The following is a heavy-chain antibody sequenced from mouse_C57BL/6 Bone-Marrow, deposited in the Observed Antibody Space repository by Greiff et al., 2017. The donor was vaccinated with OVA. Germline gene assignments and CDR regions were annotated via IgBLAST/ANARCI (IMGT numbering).Heavy chain of an antibody. CDR3: ASRDYGSSLWYFDV. D-gene: IGHD1-1*01. V-gene: IGHV1-50*01. CDR2: IDPSDSYT. J-gene: IGHJ1*03. CDR1: GYTFTSYW. Sequence: VKLQQPGAELVKPGASVKLSCKASGYTFTSYWMQWVKQRPGQGLEWIGEIDPSDSYTNYNQKFKGKATLTVDTSSSTAYMQLSSLTSEDSAVYYCASRDYGSSLWYFDVWGTGTTVTVSS.